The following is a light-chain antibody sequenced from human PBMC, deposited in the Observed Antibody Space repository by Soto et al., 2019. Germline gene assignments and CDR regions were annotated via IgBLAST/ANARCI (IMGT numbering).Light chain of an antibody. Sequence: AIRMTQSPSSFSASTGDRVTITCRASQGISSYLAWYQQKPGKAPKLLIYAASTLQSGVPSRFSGSGSGTDFALTISCLQSEDFATYSSQPYYSYPLGFGGRTKVDIK. V-gene: IGKV1-8*01. CDR3: QPYYSYPLG. CDR1: QGISSY. CDR2: AAS. J-gene: IGKJ4*01.